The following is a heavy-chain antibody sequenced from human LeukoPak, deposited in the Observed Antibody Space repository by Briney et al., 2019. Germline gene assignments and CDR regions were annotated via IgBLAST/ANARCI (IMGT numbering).Heavy chain of an antibody. J-gene: IGHJ4*02. CDR2: INPNSGGT. Sequence: GASVKVSCKASGYTFTGYYMHWVRQAPGQGLEWMGWINPNSGGTNYARKFQGRVTMTRDTSISTAYMELSRLRSDDTAVYYCARDRPPYSSGWRTFDYWGQGTLVTVSS. V-gene: IGHV1-2*02. CDR1: GYTFTGYY. CDR3: ARDRPPYSSGWRTFDY. D-gene: IGHD6-19*01.